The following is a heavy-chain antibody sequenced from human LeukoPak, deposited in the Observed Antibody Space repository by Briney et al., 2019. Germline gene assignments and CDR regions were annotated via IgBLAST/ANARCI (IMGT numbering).Heavy chain of an antibody. J-gene: IGHJ5*02. Sequence: SETLSLTCTASGGSISGFYWSWIRQSPGKGLEWIGFISYSGSTNYNPSLKSRVTISVDMSKNQFSLKLSSVTAADAAVYYCALELVSSHWFDPWGPGTLVTVSS. CDR3: ALELVSSHWFDP. CDR1: GGSISGFY. CDR2: ISYSGST. V-gene: IGHV4-59*01. D-gene: IGHD2-8*01.